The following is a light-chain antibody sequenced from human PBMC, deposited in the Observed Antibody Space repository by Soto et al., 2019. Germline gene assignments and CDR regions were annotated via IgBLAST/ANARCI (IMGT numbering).Light chain of an antibody. CDR1: QGVRSD. Sequence: EIAMTQSPDTLSVSPGDRATLSCRASQGVRSDLAWYQQKAGQSPRLLIYGASTRAAETPARFSGSGSETEFTLTISRLEPEDFAVYYCQRYGTSPLTFGGGTKVDIK. CDR2: GAS. J-gene: IGKJ4*01. CDR3: QRYGTSPLT. V-gene: IGKV3D-15*02.